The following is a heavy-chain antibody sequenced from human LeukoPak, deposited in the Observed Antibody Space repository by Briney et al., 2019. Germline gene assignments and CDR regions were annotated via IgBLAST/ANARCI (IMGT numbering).Heavy chain of an antibody. CDR1: GYTFTGYY. CDR3: ARDTSGGPYNWIDP. V-gene: IGHV1-2*02. D-gene: IGHD3-16*01. Sequence: ASVKVSCKASGYTFTGYYMYWVRQAPGQGLEWVGWINPNSGDTNYAQMFQGRVTMTRDTSISTAYMELSRLRSDDTAAYYCARDTSGGPYNWIDPWGQGTLVTVSS. J-gene: IGHJ5*02. CDR2: INPNSGDT.